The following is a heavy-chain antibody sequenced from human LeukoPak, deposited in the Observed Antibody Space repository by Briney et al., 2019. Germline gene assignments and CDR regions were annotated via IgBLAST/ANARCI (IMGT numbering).Heavy chain of an antibody. CDR3: ARDQSEWLGAIRENWFDP. V-gene: IGHV1-69*04. D-gene: IGHD1-26*01. CDR1: GGTFSSYA. Sequence: ASVKVSCKASGGTFSSYAISWVRQAPGQGLEWMGRIIPIFGIANYAQKFQGRVTITADKSTSTAYMELSSLRSEDTAVYYCARDQSEWLGAIRENWFDPWGQGTLVTVSS. CDR2: IIPIFGIA. J-gene: IGHJ5*02.